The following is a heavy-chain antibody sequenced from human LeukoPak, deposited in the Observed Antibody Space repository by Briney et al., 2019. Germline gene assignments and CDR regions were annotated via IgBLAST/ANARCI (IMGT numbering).Heavy chain of an antibody. CDR2: INPNGGST. Sequence: GASVKVSCKASGYTFTSYYMHWVRQAPGQGLEWMGIINPNGGSTSYAQKFQGRVTMTRDTSTSTVYMELSSLRSEDTAVYYCARDGDYYDSGGYIDDNWFDPWGQGTLVTVSS. V-gene: IGHV1-46*03. J-gene: IGHJ5*02. CDR1: GYTFTSYY. D-gene: IGHD3-22*01. CDR3: ARDGDYYDSGGYIDDNWFDP.